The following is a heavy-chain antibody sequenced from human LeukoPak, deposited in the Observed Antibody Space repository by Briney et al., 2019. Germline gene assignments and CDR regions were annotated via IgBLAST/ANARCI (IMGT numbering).Heavy chain of an antibody. D-gene: IGHD6-19*01. CDR3: ARGSTYSSGWYTGFDY. V-gene: IGHV3-21*01. CDR2: ITSSSSYI. J-gene: IGHJ4*02. CDR1: GFTFSSYR. Sequence: GGSLRLSCAASGFTFSSYRMTWVRQAPGKGLEWVSSITSSSSYIYYADSVKGRFTISRDNAKNSLYLQMNSLRAEDTAVYYCARGSTYSSGWYTGFDYWGQGTLVTVSS.